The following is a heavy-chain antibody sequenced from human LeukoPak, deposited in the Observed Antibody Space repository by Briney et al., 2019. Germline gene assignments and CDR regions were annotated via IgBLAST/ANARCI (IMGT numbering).Heavy chain of an antibody. J-gene: IGHJ2*01. Sequence: PGGSLRLSCAASGFTFSSYCISWVRQAPGKGLEWVANIKQDGSEKYYVDSVKGRFTISRDNAKNSLYLQMNSLRAEDTAVYYCARDIRSYWYFDLWGRGTLVTVSS. V-gene: IGHV3-7*01. CDR2: IKQDGSEK. D-gene: IGHD1-14*01. CDR3: ARDIRSYWYFDL. CDR1: GFTFSSYC.